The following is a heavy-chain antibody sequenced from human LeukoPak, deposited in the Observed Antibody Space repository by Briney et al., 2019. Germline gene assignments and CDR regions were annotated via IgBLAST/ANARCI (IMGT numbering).Heavy chain of an antibody. D-gene: IGHD5-24*01. Sequence: GGSLRLSCAASGFTFGSYSMNWVRQAPGKGLEWVSSISSSSSYIYYADSVKGRFTISRDNAKNSLYLQMNSLRAEDTAVYYCARDTVEMATISAYWGQGTLVTVSS. CDR1: GFTFGSYS. V-gene: IGHV3-21*01. CDR3: ARDTVEMATISAY. CDR2: ISSSSSYI. J-gene: IGHJ4*02.